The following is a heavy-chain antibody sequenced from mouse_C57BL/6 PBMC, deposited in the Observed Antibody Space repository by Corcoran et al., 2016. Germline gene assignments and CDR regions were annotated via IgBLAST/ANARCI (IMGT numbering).Heavy chain of an antibody. CDR2: IYPRSGNT. V-gene: IGHV1-81*01. Sequence: QVQLQQSGAELARPGASVKLSCKASGYTFTSSGISWVKQRTGQGLEWIGEIYPRSGNTYYNEKFKGKATLTADKSSSTAYMELRSLTSEDSSVYFCAGDYYGRSFAYWGQGTLVTVSA. CDR1: GYTFTSSG. J-gene: IGHJ3*01. D-gene: IGHD1-1*01. CDR3: AGDYYGRSFAY.